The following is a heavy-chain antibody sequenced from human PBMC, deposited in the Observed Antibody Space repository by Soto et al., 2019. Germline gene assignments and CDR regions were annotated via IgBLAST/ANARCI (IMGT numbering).Heavy chain of an antibody. V-gene: IGHV3-23*01. J-gene: IGHJ4*02. CDR3: SNWLEGFHADIDY. Sequence: GGSLRLSCAASGFTFSSYAMNWVRQAPGKGLEWVSAISGFGDRKYYADSVEGRFTISRDNSKNTFYLQMNSLRAEDTAVYYWSNWLEGFHADIDYWGQGTQVTVSS. CDR1: GFTFSSYA. CDR2: ISGFGDRK. D-gene: IGHD7-27*01.